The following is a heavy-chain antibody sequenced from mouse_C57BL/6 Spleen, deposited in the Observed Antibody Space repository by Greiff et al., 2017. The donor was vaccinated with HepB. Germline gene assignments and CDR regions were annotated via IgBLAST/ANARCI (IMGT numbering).Heavy chain of an antibody. CDR3: ARREYSNYGSFAY. D-gene: IGHD2-5*01. CDR1: GFTFSDYG. Sequence: EVQRVESGGGLVKPGGSLKLSCAASGFTFSDYGMHWVRQAPEKGLEWVAYISSGSSTIYYADTVKGRFTISRDNAKNTLFLQMTSLRSEDTAMYYCARREYSNYGSFAYWGQGTLVTVSA. CDR2: ISSGSSTI. J-gene: IGHJ3*01. V-gene: IGHV5-17*01.